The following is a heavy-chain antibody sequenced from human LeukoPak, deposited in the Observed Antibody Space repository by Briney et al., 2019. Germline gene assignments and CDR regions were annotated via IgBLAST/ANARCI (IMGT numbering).Heavy chain of an antibody. J-gene: IGHJ3*02. V-gene: IGHV1-2*04. Sequence: ASVKVSCKASGYTFTGYYMHWVRQAPGQGLEWMGWINPNSGGTNYAQKFQGWATMTRDTSISTAYMELSRLRSDDTAVYYCARAMTTGAFDIWGQGTMVTVSS. D-gene: IGHD1-14*01. CDR1: GYTFTGYY. CDR2: INPNSGGT. CDR3: ARAMTTGAFDI.